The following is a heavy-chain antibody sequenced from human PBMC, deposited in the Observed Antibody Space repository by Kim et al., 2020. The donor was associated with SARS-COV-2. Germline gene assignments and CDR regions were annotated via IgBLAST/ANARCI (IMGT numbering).Heavy chain of an antibody. V-gene: IGHV3-30*18. CDR2: ISYDGSNK. CDR3: AKDLKGLRYFDDDDAFDI. Sequence: GGSLRLSCAASGFTFSSYGMHWVRQAPGKGLEWVAVISYDGSNKYYADSVKGRFTISRDNSKNTLYLQMNSLRAEDTAVYYCAKDLKGLRYFDDDDAFDIWGQGTMVTVSS. CDR1: GFTFSSYG. J-gene: IGHJ3*02. D-gene: IGHD3-9*01.